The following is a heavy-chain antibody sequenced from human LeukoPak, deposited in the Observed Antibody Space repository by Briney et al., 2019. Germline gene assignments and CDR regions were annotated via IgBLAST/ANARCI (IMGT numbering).Heavy chain of an antibody. CDR1: GFTFSRFW. V-gene: IGHV3-74*01. D-gene: IGHD1-26*01. CDR3: ARDQSIAGPTTADY. CDR2: INTDASNT. J-gene: IGHJ4*02. Sequence: PGGSLRLSCAASGFTFSRFWMHWVRQAPGKGLVWVSSINTDASNTIYADSVKGRFTISRDNAKNTLYLQMNSLRAEDTAVYYCARDQSIAGPTTADYWGQGTLVTVSS.